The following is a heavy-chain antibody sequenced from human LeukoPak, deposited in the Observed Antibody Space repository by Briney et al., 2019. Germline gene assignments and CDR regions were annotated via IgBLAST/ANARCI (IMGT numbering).Heavy chain of an antibody. CDR1: GGPISSSSYY. CDR3: ARGLRRYCSGGSCPHAFDI. V-gene: IGHV4-39*07. J-gene: IGHJ3*02. Sequence: SETLSLTCTVSGGPISSSSYYWGWIRQPPGKGLEWIGSIYYSGSTYYNPSLKSRVTISVDTSKNQFSLKLSSVTAADTAVYYCARGLRRYCSGGSCPHAFDIWGQGTMVTVSS. D-gene: IGHD2-15*01. CDR2: IYYSGST.